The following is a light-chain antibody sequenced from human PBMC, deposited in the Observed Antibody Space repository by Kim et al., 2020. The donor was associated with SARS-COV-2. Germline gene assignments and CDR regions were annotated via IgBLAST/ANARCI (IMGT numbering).Light chain of an antibody. CDR1: NSNIENNH. Sequence: QSVLTQSPSASGTPGQSITVSCFGSNSNIENNHVYWYQQVARTAPKLLIYRDNQWPSGVPDRFSGSKSATSASLAISGLRSEDEADYYCATWDDSLRGVVFGGGTKVTVL. J-gene: IGLJ2*01. V-gene: IGLV1-47*01. CDR2: RDN. CDR3: ATWDDSLRGVV.